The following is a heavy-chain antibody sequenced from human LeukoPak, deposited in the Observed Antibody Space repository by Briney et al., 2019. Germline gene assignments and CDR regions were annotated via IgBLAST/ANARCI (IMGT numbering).Heavy chain of an antibody. CDR1: GFTFSDYY. CDR3: ARARYSNTWFDY. D-gene: IGHD6-13*01. J-gene: IGHJ4*02. CDR2: TSSSGSTM. Sequence: SGGSLRLSCASPGFTFSDYYMSWIRQAPGKGLEWVSCTSSSGSTMYYADSVKGRFTISRDNAKNSLYLQMNSLRAEDTAVYYCARARYSNTWFDYWGQGALVTVSS. V-gene: IGHV3-11*01.